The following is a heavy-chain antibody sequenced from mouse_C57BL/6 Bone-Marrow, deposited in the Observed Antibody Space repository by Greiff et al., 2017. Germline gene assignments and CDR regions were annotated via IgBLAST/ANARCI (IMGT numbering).Heavy chain of an antibody. CDR2: IRLKSDNYAT. J-gene: IGHJ3*01. V-gene: IGHV6-3*01. D-gene: IGHD1-1*01. CDR1: GFTFSNYW. CDR3: TGGGYGSSYPFAY. Sequence: EVKVEESGGGLVQPGGSMKLSCVASGFTFSNYWMNWVRQSPEKGLEWVAQIRLKSDNYATHYAESVKGRFTISRDDSKSSVYLQMNNLRAEDTGIYYCTGGGYGSSYPFAYWGQGTLVTVSA.